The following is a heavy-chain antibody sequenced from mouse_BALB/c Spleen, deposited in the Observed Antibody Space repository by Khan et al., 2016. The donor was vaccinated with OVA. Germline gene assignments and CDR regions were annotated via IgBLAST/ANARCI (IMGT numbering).Heavy chain of an antibody. J-gene: IGHJ3*01. CDR2: INPSNGGT. Sequence: VQLQQSGAELVKPGASVKLSCKASGYTFTSYYMYWVKQRPGQGLEWIGEINPSNGGTNVTEKFKSKATLTVDKSSSTAYMEVSSLTSEDSAVXYCTRGGYGSPFAYWGQGTLVTVSA. D-gene: IGHD1-1*01. V-gene: IGHV1S81*02. CDR3: TRGGYGSPFAY. CDR1: GYTFTSYY.